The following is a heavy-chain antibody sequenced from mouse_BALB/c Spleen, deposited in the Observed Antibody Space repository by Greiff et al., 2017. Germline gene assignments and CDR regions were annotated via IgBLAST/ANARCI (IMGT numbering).Heavy chain of an antibody. CDR3: TREREDYYGSSLAY. CDR2: ISSGGSYT. Sequence: EVMLVESGGGLVKPGGSLKLSCAASGFAFSSYDMSWVRQTPEKRLEWVATISSGGSYTYYPDSVKGRFTISRDNAKNTLYLQMSSLKSEDTAMYYCTREREDYYGSSLAYWGQGTLVTVSA. J-gene: IGHJ3*01. D-gene: IGHD1-1*01. CDR1: GFAFSSYD. V-gene: IGHV5-6-4*01.